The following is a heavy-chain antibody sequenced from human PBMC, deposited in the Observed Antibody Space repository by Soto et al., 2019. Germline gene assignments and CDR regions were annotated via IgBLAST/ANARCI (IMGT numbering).Heavy chain of an antibody. V-gene: IGHV3-33*01. CDR2: IWYDGSNK. CDR1: GFTFSSYG. CDR3: ARDRLDYYGSWSYYNANYGMDV. Sequence: QVQLVESGGGVVQPGRSLRLSCAASGFTFSSYGMHWVRQAPGKGLEWVAVIWYDGSNKYYADSVKGRFTISRDNSKNTLDLQMNSRGAEDTAVYYCARDRLDYYGSWSYYNANYGMDVWGQGTTVTVSS. D-gene: IGHD3-10*01. J-gene: IGHJ6*02.